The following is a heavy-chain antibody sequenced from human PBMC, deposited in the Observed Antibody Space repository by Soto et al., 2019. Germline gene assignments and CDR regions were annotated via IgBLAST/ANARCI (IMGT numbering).Heavy chain of an antibody. J-gene: IGHJ2*01. CDR3: TRGPTGYWYFDL. Sequence: PVGSLRLSCTASGFTFNDYAMHWVRQTPGKGLEWVALISWDASYAYYSDSVQGRFTISRDNSKKSIYLEMSGLSAGDSALYYCTRGPTGYWYFDLWGRGTLVTVSS. V-gene: IGHV3-43D*04. CDR2: ISWDASYA. CDR1: GFTFNDYA.